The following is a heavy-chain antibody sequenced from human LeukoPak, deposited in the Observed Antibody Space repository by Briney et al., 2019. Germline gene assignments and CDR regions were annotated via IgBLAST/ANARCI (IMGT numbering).Heavy chain of an antibody. D-gene: IGHD3-10*01. Sequence: PGGSLRLSCAASGFTFSSYGMHWVRQAPGKGLEWVAFIRYDGSNKYYADSVKGRFTISRDNSKNTLYLQMNSLRAEDTAVYYCAKDKAFESRYGSGSYYFDYWGQGTLVTVSS. CDR1: GFTFSSYG. CDR2: IRYDGSNK. J-gene: IGHJ4*02. V-gene: IGHV3-30*02. CDR3: AKDKAFESRYGSGSYYFDY.